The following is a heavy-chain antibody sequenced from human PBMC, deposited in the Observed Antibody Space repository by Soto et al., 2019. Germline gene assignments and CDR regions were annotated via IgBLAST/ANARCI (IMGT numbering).Heavy chain of an antibody. Sequence: QITLKESGPTLVKPTQTLTLTCTFSGFSLRNSGVGEGWIRQPPGKALEWLVLIYWDDDKRYSPSLKSRLTIPKDTSKNQVVLTMTNMDPVDTATYYCAHLTTGGFYFDYWGQGTLVTVSS. V-gene: IGHV2-5*02. CDR2: IYWDDDK. D-gene: IGHD4-17*01. CDR3: AHLTTGGFYFDY. J-gene: IGHJ4*02. CDR1: GFSLRNSGVG.